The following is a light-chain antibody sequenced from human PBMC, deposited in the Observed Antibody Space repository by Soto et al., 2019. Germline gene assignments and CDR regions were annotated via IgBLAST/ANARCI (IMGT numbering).Light chain of an antibody. CDR1: QGISTS. Sequence: DIQMTQSPFSLSASVGDRVTITCRASQGISTSLAWYQQKPGKVPKLLILAASTLQSGVPSRFSGSGSGTDFTLTISSLQPEDVATYYCQKYNGARFTFGPGTKVDIK. CDR2: AAS. CDR3: QKYNGARFT. V-gene: IGKV1-27*01. J-gene: IGKJ3*01.